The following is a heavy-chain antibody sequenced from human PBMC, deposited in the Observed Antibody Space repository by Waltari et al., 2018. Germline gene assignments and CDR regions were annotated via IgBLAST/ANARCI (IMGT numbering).Heavy chain of an antibody. CDR2: VDPEDGET. CDR3: ATGGKDYGGNSVDY. D-gene: IGHD4-17*01. J-gene: IGHJ4*02. Sequence: DVQLVQSGAEVKKPGATVKISCKASGYTFTDYYMHWVQQAPGKGLEWMGRVDPEDGETIYAEKFQGRVTITADTSTDTAYMELSSLRSEDTAVYYCATGGKDYGGNSVDYWGQGTLVTVSS. V-gene: IGHV1-69-2*01. CDR1: GYTFTDYY.